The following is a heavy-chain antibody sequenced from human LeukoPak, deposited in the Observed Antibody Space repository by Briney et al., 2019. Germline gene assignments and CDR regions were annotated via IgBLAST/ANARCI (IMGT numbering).Heavy chain of an antibody. V-gene: IGHV1-2*02. CDR1: GYTFTGYY. J-gene: IGHJ3*01. CDR2: INPNSGGT. Sequence: ASVKVSCKASGYTFTGYYMHWVRQAPGQGLEWMGWINPNSGGTNYAQKFQGRVTMTRDTSISTAYMELSGLSSDDTAVYYCVRASYYHFHLRYFHLGGQGPMHSVSS. D-gene: IGHD3-3*01. CDR3: VRASYYHFHLRYFHL.